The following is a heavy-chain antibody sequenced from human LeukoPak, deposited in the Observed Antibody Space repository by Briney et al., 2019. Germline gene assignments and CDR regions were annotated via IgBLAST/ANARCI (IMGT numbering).Heavy chain of an antibody. CDR3: ASRSYELYWYFDL. Sequence: PSETLSLTCTVSGGSISSYYWSWIRQPPGKGLEWIGYICYSGSTNYNPSLKSRVTISVDTSKNQFSLKLSSVTAADTAVYYCASRSYELYWYFDLWGRGTLVTVSS. CDR1: GGSISSYY. D-gene: IGHD3-3*01. CDR2: ICYSGST. V-gene: IGHV4-59*01. J-gene: IGHJ2*01.